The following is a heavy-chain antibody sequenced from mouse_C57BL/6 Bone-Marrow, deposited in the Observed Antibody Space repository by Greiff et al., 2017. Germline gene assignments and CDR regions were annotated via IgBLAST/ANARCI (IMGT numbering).Heavy chain of an antibody. Sequence: EVQVVESGGGLVKPGGSLKLSCAASGFTFSSYAMSWVRQTPEKRLEWVATISDGGGYTYYPDNVKGRFTLSRDNANNNLYLQMSQLKAEDTAVYYCAGERVYFDYWGQGTTLTVSS. V-gene: IGHV5-4*01. CDR3: AGERVYFDY. CDR1: GFTFSSYA. CDR2: ISDGGGYT. J-gene: IGHJ2*01.